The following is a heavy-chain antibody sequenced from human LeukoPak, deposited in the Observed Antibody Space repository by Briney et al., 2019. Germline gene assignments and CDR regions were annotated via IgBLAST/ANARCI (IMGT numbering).Heavy chain of an antibody. Sequence: GASVKVSCKASGYTFTGHYMHWVRQAPGQGLEWMGWISAYNGNTNYAQKFQGRVTITTDESTSTAYMELSSLRSEDTAVYYCARGHDSSSPGLYYYDYMDVWGKGTTVTVSS. CDR1: GYTFTGHY. V-gene: IGHV1-18*04. J-gene: IGHJ6*03. CDR2: ISAYNGNT. D-gene: IGHD6-6*01. CDR3: ARGHDSSSPGLYYYDYMDV.